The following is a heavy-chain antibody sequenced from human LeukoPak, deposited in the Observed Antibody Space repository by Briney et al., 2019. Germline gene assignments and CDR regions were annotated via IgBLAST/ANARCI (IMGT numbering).Heavy chain of an antibody. CDR1: GYTFNSYD. Sequence: ASVKVSCTASGYTFNSYDINWVRQATGQGLEWMGWMHPNSGNTAYAQKFQGRVSMTRDNSISTAYMELSSLRSEDTAVYYCARVSFDTSGNKINFDYWGHGTLVTVSS. J-gene: IGHJ4*01. CDR2: MHPNSGNT. D-gene: IGHD3-22*01. CDR3: ARVSFDTSGNKINFDY. V-gene: IGHV1-8*01.